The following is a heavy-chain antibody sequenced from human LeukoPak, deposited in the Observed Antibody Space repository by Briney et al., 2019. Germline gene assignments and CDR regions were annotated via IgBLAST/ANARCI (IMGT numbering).Heavy chain of an antibody. CDR1: GYTFSDYY. CDR3: ARAQYYLDS. CDR2: ISSSSSNR. V-gene: IGHV3-11*06. J-gene: IGHJ4*02. Sequence: GGPLRLPCAASGYTFSDYYMSWIRQAPGKGLEWVSYISSSSSNRNYADSVKGRFTISRDNAKNSLDLQMNSLRAEDTAVYYCARAQYYLDSWGEGTLGTVSS.